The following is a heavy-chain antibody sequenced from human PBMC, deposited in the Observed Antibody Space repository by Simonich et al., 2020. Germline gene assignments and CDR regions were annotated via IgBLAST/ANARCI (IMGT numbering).Heavy chain of an antibody. CDR3: ARDGLGTAYYYYMDV. D-gene: IGHD7-27*01. CDR2: IKQDGREK. Sequence: EVQLVESGGGLVQPGGSLRLSCAASGFTFSSYWMSWVRQAPGKGLEWVANIKQDGREKYYVGSVKGRFTIARDNAKNSLYLQMNSLRAEDTAVYYCARDGLGTAYYYYMDVWGKGTTVTVSS. J-gene: IGHJ6*03. CDR1: GFTFSSYW. V-gene: IGHV3-7*01.